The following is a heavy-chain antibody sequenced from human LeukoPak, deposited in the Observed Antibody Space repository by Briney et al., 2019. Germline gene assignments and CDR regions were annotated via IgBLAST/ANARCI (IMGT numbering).Heavy chain of an antibody. CDR2: ISSNGGST. CDR3: ARAGRSSALGLGLLEWYYYMDV. D-gene: IGHD3-3*01. V-gene: IGHV3-64*01. CDR1: GFTFSSYG. J-gene: IGHJ6*03. Sequence: GRSLRLSCAASGFTFSSYGMHWVRQAPGKGLEYVSAISSNGGSTYYANSVKGRFTISRDNSKNPLYLQMGSLRAEDMAVYYCARAGRSSALGLGLLEWYYYMDVWGKGTTVTVSS.